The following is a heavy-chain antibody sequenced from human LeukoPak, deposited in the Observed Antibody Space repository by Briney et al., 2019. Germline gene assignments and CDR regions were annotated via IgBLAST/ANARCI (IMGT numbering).Heavy chain of an antibody. D-gene: IGHD2-21*02. V-gene: IGHV3-7*01. Sequence: AGGSLRLSCAASGFTFSSNWMSWVRQAPGKGLEWVANIKQDGSEKYYVDSVKGRFTISRDNAKNSLYLQMDSLRAEDTAVYYCARTGQDCGGDCYYSSFDYWGQGTLVTVSS. CDR2: IKQDGSEK. CDR3: ARTGQDCGGDCYYSSFDY. CDR1: GFTFSSNW. J-gene: IGHJ4*02.